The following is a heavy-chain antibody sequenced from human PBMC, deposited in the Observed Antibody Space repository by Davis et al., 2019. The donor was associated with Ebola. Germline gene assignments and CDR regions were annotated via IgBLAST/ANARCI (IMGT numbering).Heavy chain of an antibody. V-gene: IGHV3-21*01. D-gene: IGHD6-13*01. Sequence: GESLKISCAASGFTFSSYSMNWVRQAPGKGLEWVSSISSSSSYIYYADSVKGRFTMSRDNAKNSLYLQMNSLRAEDTAMYYCASMFLSSSWYFQHWGQGTLVTVSS. J-gene: IGHJ1*01. CDR2: ISSSSSYI. CDR1: GFTFSSYS. CDR3: ASMFLSSSWYFQH.